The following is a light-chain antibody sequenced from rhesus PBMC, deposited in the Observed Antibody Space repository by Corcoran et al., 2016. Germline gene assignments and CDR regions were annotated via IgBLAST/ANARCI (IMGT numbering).Light chain of an antibody. V-gene: IGKV1-22*01. Sequence: DIQMTQSPSSLSASVGDTVTITCRASQSISSWLAWYQQKTGKAPKLLIYKASSLQSGVPSRFSGSGSGTDVTRTISSLKSEDFATYYWQKYSSSPRTFGQGTKVEIK. J-gene: IGKJ1*01. CDR2: KAS. CDR1: QSISSW. CDR3: QKYSSSPRT.